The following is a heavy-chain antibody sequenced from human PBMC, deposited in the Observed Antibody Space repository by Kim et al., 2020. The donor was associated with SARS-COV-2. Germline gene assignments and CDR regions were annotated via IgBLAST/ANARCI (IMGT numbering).Heavy chain of an antibody. CDR2: MNPNSGNT. CDR3: ARGSIGRGYSYGRSYWFDP. D-gene: IGHD5-18*01. CDR1: GYTFTSYD. Sequence: ASVKVSCKASGYTFTSYDINWVRQATGQGLEWMGWMNPNSGNTGYAQKFQGRVTMTRNTSISTAYMELSSLRSEDTAVYYCARGSIGRGYSYGRSYWFDPWGQRTLVTVSS. V-gene: IGHV1-8*01. J-gene: IGHJ5*02.